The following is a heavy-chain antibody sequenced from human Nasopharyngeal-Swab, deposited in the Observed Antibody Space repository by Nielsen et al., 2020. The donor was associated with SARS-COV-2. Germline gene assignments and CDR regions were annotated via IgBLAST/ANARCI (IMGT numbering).Heavy chain of an antibody. CDR2: TNAAGTYA. J-gene: IGHJ3*01. CDR1: GFTFSDYY. CDR3: LRGDSRDV. V-gene: IGHV3-11*06. Sequence: GGSLRLSCAASGFTFSDYYMSWVRQAPGKGLVWVASTNAAGTYAHYADSVKGRFTISRENAKNSLYLQMNSLGAEDTAVYYCLRGDSRDVWGQGTMVTVSS. D-gene: IGHD3-22*01.